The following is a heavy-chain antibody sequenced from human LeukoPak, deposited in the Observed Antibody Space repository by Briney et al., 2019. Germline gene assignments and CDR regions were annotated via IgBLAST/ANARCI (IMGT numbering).Heavy chain of an antibody. CDR2: IYTSGST. D-gene: IGHD7-27*01. Sequence: SETLSLTCTVSGGSISSGSYYWSWIRQPAGKGLEWIGRIYTSGSTNYNPSLESRVTISVDTSKNQFSLKLSSVTAADTAVYYCAREPLTGSFDYWGQGTLVTVSS. CDR3: AREPLTGSFDY. CDR1: GGSISSGSYY. V-gene: IGHV4-61*02. J-gene: IGHJ4*02.